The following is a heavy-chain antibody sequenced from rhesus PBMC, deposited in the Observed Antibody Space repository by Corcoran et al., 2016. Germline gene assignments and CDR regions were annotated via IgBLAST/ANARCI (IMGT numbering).Heavy chain of an antibody. CDR2: ISGIDGST. D-gene: IGHD5-24*01. CDR3: AGRYRNGRFDV. CDR1: CCSISRNF. J-gene: IGHJ5-1*01. V-gene: IGHV4-173*01. Sequence: QLQLQESGPGLVKPSETLSLTCAVSCCSISRNFWTWIRQPPGRGLEWIGRISGIDGSTDYDPSLNSRVTISTDTSKNQFSLKLTSVTAADTAVYYCAGRYRNGRFDVWGPGVLVTVSS.